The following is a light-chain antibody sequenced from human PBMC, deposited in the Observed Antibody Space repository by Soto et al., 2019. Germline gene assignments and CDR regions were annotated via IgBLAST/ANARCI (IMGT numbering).Light chain of an antibody. V-gene: IGLV1-51*02. CDR2: ENN. J-gene: IGLJ1*01. CDR3: GTWDSGHNYV. CDR1: SSNIGNNY. Sequence: QSVLTQPPSVSAAPGQKVTISCSGSSSNIGNNYVSWYQQLPGTAPKLLIYENNKRPSGIPDRFSGSKSGTSATLDITGLQTGDEADYYCGTWDSGHNYVFGTGTKVTVL.